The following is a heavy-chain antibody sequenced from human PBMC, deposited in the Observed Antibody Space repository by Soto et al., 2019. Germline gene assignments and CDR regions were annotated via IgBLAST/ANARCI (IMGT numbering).Heavy chain of an antibody. J-gene: IGHJ4*02. Sequence: ASVKVSCKASGYTFTSYYMHWVRQAPGQGLEWMGIINPSGGSTSYAQKFQGRVTMTRDTSTSTVYMELSSLRAEDTAVYYCTRQMGTAEDYWGQGTLVTVSS. CDR2: INPSGGST. D-gene: IGHD1-1*01. CDR1: GYTFTSYY. V-gene: IGHV1-46*01. CDR3: TRQMGTAEDY.